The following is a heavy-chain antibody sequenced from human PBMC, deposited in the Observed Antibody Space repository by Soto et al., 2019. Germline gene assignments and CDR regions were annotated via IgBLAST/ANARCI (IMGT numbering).Heavy chain of an antibody. V-gene: IGHV4-59*01. Sequence: QVQLQESGPGLVKPSETLSLTCTVSGGSISSYYCSWIRQPPGKGLEWIGYIYYSGSTNYNPSLKSRVTISVDTSKNQFSLKLSSVTAADTAVYYCARDGTSSWSHYYYGLDVWGQGTTVTVSS. CDR3: ARDGTSSWSHYYYGLDV. J-gene: IGHJ6*02. CDR1: GGSISSYY. CDR2: IYYSGST. D-gene: IGHD6-13*01.